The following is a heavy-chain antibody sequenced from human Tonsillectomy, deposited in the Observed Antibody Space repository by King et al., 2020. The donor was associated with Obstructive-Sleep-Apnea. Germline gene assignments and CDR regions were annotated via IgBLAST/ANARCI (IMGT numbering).Heavy chain of an antibody. D-gene: IGHD6-13*01. V-gene: IGHV3-7*03. CDR1: GFTFSIYW. Sequence: VQLVESGGGLVQPGGSLRLSCAASGFTFSIYWMSWVRQAPGKGLEWVANIKQDGSEKYYVDSVKGRFTISRDNAKNSLYLQMNSLRAEDTAVYYCARDLSSWYVAGVASFGYWGQGTLVTVSS. CDR2: IKQDGSEK. CDR3: ARDLSSWYVAGVASFGY. J-gene: IGHJ4*02.